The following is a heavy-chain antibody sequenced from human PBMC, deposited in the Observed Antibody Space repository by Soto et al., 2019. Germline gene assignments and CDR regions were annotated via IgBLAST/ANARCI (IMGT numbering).Heavy chain of an antibody. Sequence: QVQLVQSGAEVKKPGSSVKVSCKASGGTFSSYAISWVRQAPGQGLEWMGGIIPIFGTANYAQKFQGRVTITADESTSTAYMELSSLRSEDTAVYYCAREGSNTIFGVVIAYYGMDVWGQGTTVTVSS. CDR3: AREGSNTIFGVVIAYYGMDV. J-gene: IGHJ6*02. CDR1: GGTFSSYA. CDR2: IIPIFGTA. V-gene: IGHV1-69*01. D-gene: IGHD3-3*01.